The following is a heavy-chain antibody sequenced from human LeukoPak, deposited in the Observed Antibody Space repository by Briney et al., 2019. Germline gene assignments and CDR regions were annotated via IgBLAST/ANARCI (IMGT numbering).Heavy chain of an antibody. Sequence: GGSLMLSCSASGFTFGDYAMHWVRQAPGKGLEWVSGFSWNSGSIGYADSVKGRFTISRDNAKTALYLQMNSLRAEDTALYYCAKDLTASGKGPADYWGQGTLVTVSS. J-gene: IGHJ4*02. CDR2: FSWNSGSI. CDR3: AKDLTASGKGPADY. CDR1: GFTFGDYA. V-gene: IGHV3-9*01. D-gene: IGHD6-13*01.